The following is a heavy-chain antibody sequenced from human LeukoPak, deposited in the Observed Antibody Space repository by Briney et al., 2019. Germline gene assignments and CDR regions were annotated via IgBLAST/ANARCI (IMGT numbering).Heavy chain of an antibody. J-gene: IGHJ4*02. CDR3: ARHGTSGSYYRYFDY. CDR2: IHYSGST. V-gene: IGHV4-59*08. Sequence: SETLSLTCSVSGGPISSYYWSWIRQTPGKGLEWIGYIHYSGSTNYNPSLNSRVTISVDTSKNQFSLDLSSVTAADTAVYYCARHGTSGSYYRYFDYWGQGTLVTVSS. CDR1: GGPISSYY. D-gene: IGHD1-26*01.